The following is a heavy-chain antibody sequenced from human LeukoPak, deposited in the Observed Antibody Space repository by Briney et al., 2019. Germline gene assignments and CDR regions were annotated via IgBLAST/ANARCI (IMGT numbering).Heavy chain of an antibody. CDR3: AREGVGYRPFDY. D-gene: IGHD1-1*01. Sequence: EPSETLSLTCTVSGDSISSYYCTWIRQPAGKGLEWIGRIYTSGSTVYNPSLQSRVSMSVDTSKNQVSLKLTSVTAADTAVYYCAREGVGYRPFDYWGQGALVTVSS. J-gene: IGHJ4*02. V-gene: IGHV4-4*07. CDR1: GDSISSYY. CDR2: IYTSGST.